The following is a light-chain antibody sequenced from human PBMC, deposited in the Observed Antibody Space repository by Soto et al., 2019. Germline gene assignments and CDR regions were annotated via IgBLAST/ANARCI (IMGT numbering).Light chain of an antibody. V-gene: IGLV2-14*01. CDR1: SSDVGSYNY. Sequence: QSALTQPASMSGSPGQSITIACTGTSSDVGSYNYVSWYQQYPGKAPKLMIYEVSDRPSGISSRFSGSKSGNTASLTISGLQTEDEADYYCSSYTSSSTLFGTGTKVTVL. J-gene: IGLJ1*01. CDR3: SSYTSSSTL. CDR2: EVS.